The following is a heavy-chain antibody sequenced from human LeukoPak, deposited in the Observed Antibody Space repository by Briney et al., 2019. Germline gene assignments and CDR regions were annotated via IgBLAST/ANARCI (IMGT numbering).Heavy chain of an antibody. D-gene: IGHD3-22*01. CDR1: GGPISSSSYY. J-gene: IGHJ4*02. Sequence: PSETLSLTCTVSGGPISSSSYYWGWIRQPPGKGLEWIGSIYYSGSTYYNPSLKSRVTISVDTSKNQFSLKLSSVTAADTAVYYCARMETYYYDSSGYYYPGGFDYWGQGTLVTVSS. CDR2: IYYSGST. V-gene: IGHV4-39*07. CDR3: ARMETYYYDSSGYYYPGGFDY.